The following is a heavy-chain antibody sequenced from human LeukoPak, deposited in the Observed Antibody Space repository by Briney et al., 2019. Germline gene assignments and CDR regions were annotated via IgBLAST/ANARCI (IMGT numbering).Heavy chain of an antibody. V-gene: IGHV1-2*02. CDR3: ARGRGYSYSWFDP. CDR1: EYTFVGHY. D-gene: IGHD5-18*01. CDR2: INPNSGVT. J-gene: IGHJ5*02. Sequence: ASVKVSCKASEYTFVGHYMHWVRQAPGQGLEWMGWINPNSGVTTYAQKFQGRVIMTRDTSISTAYMKLSRLSSDDTAVYYCARGRGYSYSWFDPWGQGTLVTVSS.